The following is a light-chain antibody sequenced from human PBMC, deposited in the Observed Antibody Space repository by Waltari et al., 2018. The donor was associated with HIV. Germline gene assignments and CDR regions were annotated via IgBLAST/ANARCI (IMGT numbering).Light chain of an antibody. CDR1: RSHIGSHY. V-gene: IGLV1-47*01. CDR2: RNN. J-gene: IGLJ3*02. CDR3: ATRDGSLKV. Sequence: QSVLTQPPSASGTPGQGVTISCVGDRSHIGSHYGYWFQQLPGTAPKVLIYRNNQRPSGVPDRFSGSKSGASASLTISGLRSADEAVYFCATRDGSLKVFGGGTKLTVL.